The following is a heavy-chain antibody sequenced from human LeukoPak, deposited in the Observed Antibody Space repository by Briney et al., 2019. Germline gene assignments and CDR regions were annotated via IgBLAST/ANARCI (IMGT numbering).Heavy chain of an antibody. V-gene: IGHV3-30*18. D-gene: IGHD2-15*01. CDR1: GFTFSSYA. CDR3: AKELPVGPDYYYGMDV. CDR2: ISYDGSNK. J-gene: IGHJ6*02. Sequence: GGSLRLSCAASGFTFSSYAMSWVRQAPGKGLEWVAVISYDGSNKYYADSVKGRFTISRDNSKNTLYLQMNSLRAEDTAVYYCAKELPVGPDYYYGMDVWGQGTTVTVSS.